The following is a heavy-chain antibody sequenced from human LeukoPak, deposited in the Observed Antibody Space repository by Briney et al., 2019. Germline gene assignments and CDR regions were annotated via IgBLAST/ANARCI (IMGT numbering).Heavy chain of an antibody. CDR2: IYWDNDT. D-gene: IGHD2-21*02. J-gene: IGHJ4*02. CDR3: AHRPGTHCDGDCHHFDS. Sequence: SGPTLVKPTETLTLTCTFSGFSLSATGEGVAWIRQPPGKALEWLALIYWDNDTRYNPSLKTRLTITKDTSEMQVVLRMTNMDPADSATYFCAHRPGTHCDGDCHHFDSWGQGILVPVSS. V-gene: IGHV2-5*02. CDR1: GFSLSATGEG.